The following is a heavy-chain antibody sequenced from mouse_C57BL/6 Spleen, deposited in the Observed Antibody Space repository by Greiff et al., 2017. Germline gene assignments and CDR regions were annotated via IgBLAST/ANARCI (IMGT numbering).Heavy chain of an antibody. CDR2: IYPGSGST. J-gene: IGHJ1*03. CDR1: GYTFTSYW. CDR3: AMASCYYGSNWYFDV. V-gene: IGHV1-55*01. Sequence: QVQLQQPGAELVKPGASVKMSCKASGYTFTSYWITWVKQRPGQGLEWIGDIYPGSGSTNYNEKFKSKATLTVDTSSSTAYMQLSSLTSEDSAVYYCAMASCYYGSNWYFDVWGTGTTVTVAS. D-gene: IGHD1-1*01.